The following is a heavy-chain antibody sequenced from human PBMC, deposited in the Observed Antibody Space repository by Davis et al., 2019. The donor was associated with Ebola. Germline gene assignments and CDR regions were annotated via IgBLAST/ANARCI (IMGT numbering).Heavy chain of an antibody. Sequence: GESLKISCTASGFTFSDDYMNWIRQAPGKGLEWISYISSSGSTIYYADSVKGRFTISRDNSKNTLYLQMNSLRAEDTAVYYCAGGRNSGLGAYWGQGTLVTVSS. D-gene: IGHD1-26*01. V-gene: IGHV3-11*01. J-gene: IGHJ4*02. CDR1: GFTFSDDY. CDR3: AGGRNSGLGAY. CDR2: ISSSGSTI.